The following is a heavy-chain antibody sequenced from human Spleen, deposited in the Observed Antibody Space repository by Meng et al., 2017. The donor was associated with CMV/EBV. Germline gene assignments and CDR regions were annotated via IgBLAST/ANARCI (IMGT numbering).Heavy chain of an antibody. Sequence: GESLKISCAASGFTFSNSDMNWVHQAPGKGLEWVSGVSWNGSRTYYVDSVKGRFIISRDNSRNTLYLQTNSLRAEDTAVYYCVRTHTPRDQMLLMYFDNWGQGALVTVS. J-gene: IGHJ4*02. D-gene: IGHD2-2*01. V-gene: IGHV3-35*01. CDR2: VSWNGSRT. CDR3: VRTHTPRDQMLLMYFDN. CDR1: GFTFSNSD.